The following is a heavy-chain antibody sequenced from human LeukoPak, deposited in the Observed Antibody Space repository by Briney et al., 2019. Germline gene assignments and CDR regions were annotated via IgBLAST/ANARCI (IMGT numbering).Heavy chain of an antibody. Sequence: GGSLRLSCAVSGFIFSDYYMTWIRQAPGKGLEWIAYISNSGNTIYYTDSVRGRFTISRENTKNTLYLQMNSLRAEDTAVYYCARDSAPTVRFAFDIWGQGTMVTVSS. CDR1: GFIFSDYY. CDR2: ISNSGNTI. J-gene: IGHJ3*02. V-gene: IGHV3-11*01. D-gene: IGHD4-11*01. CDR3: ARDSAPTVRFAFDI.